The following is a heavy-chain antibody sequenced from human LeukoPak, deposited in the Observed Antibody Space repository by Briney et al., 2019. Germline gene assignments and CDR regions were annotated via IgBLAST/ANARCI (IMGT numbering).Heavy chain of an antibody. Sequence: PSETLSLTCTVSGGSISSSSYYWGWIRQPPGKGLDWIGSISYSGSTYYNPSLKSRVTISVDTSKNQFSLKLSSVTAADTAVYYCAKDLREFARRFDYWGQGTPVTVSS. CDR3: AKDLREFARRFDY. J-gene: IGHJ4*02. CDR2: ISYSGST. CDR1: GGSISSSSYY. D-gene: IGHD3-10*01. V-gene: IGHV4-39*07.